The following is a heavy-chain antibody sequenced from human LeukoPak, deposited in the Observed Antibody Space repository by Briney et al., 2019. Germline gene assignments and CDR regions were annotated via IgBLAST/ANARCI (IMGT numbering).Heavy chain of an antibody. Sequence: GGSLRLSCAASGFTFSSYGMHWVRQAPGKGLEWVAFIRYDGSNKYYADSVKGRFTISRDNSKNTLYLQMNSLRAEDTAVYYCARGIYSGSYQYYFDYWGQGTLVTVSS. J-gene: IGHJ4*02. CDR3: ARGIYSGSYQYYFDY. CDR1: GFTFSSYG. V-gene: IGHV3-30*02. CDR2: IRYDGSNK. D-gene: IGHD3-10*01.